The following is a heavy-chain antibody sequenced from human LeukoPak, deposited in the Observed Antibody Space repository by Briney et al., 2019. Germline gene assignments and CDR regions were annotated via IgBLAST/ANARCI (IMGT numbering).Heavy chain of an antibody. CDR1: GFTFDDYA. CDR3: ARLSLTGAYDAFDI. D-gene: IGHD1-14*01. CDR2: ISWNSGSI. J-gene: IGHJ3*02. Sequence: GGSLRLSCAASGFTFDDYAMHWVRQAPGKGLEWVSGISWNSGSIGYADSVKGRFTISRDNAKNSLYLQMNSLRAEDTAVYYCARLSLTGAYDAFDIWGQGTMVTVSS. V-gene: IGHV3-9*01.